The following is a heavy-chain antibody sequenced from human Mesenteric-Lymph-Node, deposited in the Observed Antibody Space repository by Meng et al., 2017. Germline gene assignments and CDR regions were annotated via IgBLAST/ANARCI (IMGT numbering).Heavy chain of an antibody. J-gene: IGHJ4*02. D-gene: IGHD6-19*01. Sequence: HVPLPCPGPGPGSPSGPLSLHRDVSGGSIRNDQWWSWVRQAPWKGLEWIGEINHSGSTNYNPSLKSRVTISVDKSKNQFSLKLSSVTAADTAVYYCASFPPPGKQWLVTDYWGQGTLVTVSS. CDR2: INHSGST. V-gene: IGHV4-4*02. CDR1: GGSIRNDQW. CDR3: ASFPPPGKQWLVTDY.